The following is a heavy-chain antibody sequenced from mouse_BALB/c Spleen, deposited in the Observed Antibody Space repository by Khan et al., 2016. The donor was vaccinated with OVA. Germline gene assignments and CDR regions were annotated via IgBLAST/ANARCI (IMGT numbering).Heavy chain of an antibody. V-gene: IGHV1-77*01. CDR2: ISPGSGDT. CDR3: ARRNYFGYTFAY. D-gene: IGHD1-2*01. J-gene: IGHJ3*01. CDR1: GYSFPAYY. Sequence: QVQLKQSGAELARPGASVKLSCKASGYSFPAYYINWVKQRTGQGLGGIGEISPGSGDTSYIEKFKGKATLTADKSSSTAYMQRSSLTSEASAVYFCARRNYFGYTFAYWGQGTLVTVSA.